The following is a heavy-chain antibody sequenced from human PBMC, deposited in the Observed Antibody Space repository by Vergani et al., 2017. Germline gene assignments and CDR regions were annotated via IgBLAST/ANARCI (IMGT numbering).Heavy chain of an antibody. V-gene: IGHV3-23*01. CDR1: GFTFSSYA. CDR2: ISGSGGST. Sequence: VQLLESGGGLVQRGGSLRLSCAASGFTFSSYAMSWVRQAPGKGLEWVSTISGSGGSTFYADSVKGRFTISRDNSKNTLYLQMSSLRAEDTAVYYCAKEMTIFGVITTGFDYWGQGTLVTVSS. CDR3: AKEMTIFGVITTGFDY. D-gene: IGHD3-3*01. J-gene: IGHJ4*02.